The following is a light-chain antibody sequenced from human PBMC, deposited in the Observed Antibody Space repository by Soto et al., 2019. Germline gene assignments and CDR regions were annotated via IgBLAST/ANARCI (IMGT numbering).Light chain of an antibody. V-gene: IGLV2-23*02. CDR1: SSDVGSYNL. Sequence: QSVLTQPASVSGSPGQSITISCTGTSSDVGSYNLVSWYQQHPGKAPKLMIYEVSKRPSGVSNRFSGSKSGNTASLTISGLQAVDEADYYCYSYAGSNTYYVFGTGTKLTVL. J-gene: IGLJ1*01. CDR2: EVS. CDR3: YSYAGSNTYYV.